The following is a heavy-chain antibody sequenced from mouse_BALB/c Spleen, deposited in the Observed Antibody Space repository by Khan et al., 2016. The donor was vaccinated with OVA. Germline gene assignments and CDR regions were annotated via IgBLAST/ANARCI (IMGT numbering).Heavy chain of an antibody. CDR2: INPGSGNT. V-gene: IGHV1-54*03. Sequence: QIQLVQSGTELLSPGTSVKVSCKASGYAFADYLIDWVKQRPGQGLEWMGVINPGSGNTNYNEKFKGKATLTAAKSSSTAYMQHSSLTSDDSAVYVCERWGGYGDAVEYWGQGTLVTVSS. CDR1: GYAFADYL. J-gene: IGHJ4*01. D-gene: IGHD2-2*01. CDR3: ERWGGYGDAVEY.